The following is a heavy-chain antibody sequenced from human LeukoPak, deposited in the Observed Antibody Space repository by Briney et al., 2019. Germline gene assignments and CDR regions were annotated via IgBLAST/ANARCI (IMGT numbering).Heavy chain of an antibody. CDR2: INPNSGGT. CDR1: GYTFTGYY. D-gene: IGHD2/OR15-2a*01. CDR3: ARDQGQGTAYLL. V-gene: IGHV1-2*06. Sequence: ASVKVSCKASGYTFTGYYMHWVRQAPGQGLEWMGRINPNSGGTNYAQKFQGRVTMTRDTSISTAYMELSRLRSEDTAVYYCARDQGQGTAYLLWGQGTLVTVSS. J-gene: IGHJ4*02.